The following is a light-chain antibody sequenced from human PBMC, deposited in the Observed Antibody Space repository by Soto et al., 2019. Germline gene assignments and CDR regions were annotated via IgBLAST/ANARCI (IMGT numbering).Light chain of an antibody. J-gene: IGKJ3*01. CDR1: PSVWSH. CDR2: AAS. V-gene: IGKV3-15*01. Sequence: PGERATLSCRASPSVWSHLAWYQQKPGQAPRLLIYAASTRASGIETRFSGSGSGTEFTLTISSLQSEDSAVYYCQQYSAWPLIFGPGTTVDIK. CDR3: QQYSAWPLI.